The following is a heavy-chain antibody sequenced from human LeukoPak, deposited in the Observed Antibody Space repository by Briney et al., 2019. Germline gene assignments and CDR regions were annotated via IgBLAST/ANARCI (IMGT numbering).Heavy chain of an antibody. CDR3: ARRTAKTPNYFDY. CDR1: GYSINNYY. J-gene: IGHJ4*02. V-gene: IGHV4-59*08. D-gene: IGHD1-1*01. Sequence: SETLSLTCTVSGYSINNYYWTWIRQPPGKGLDWIGYIYYSGNTNYNPSLKSRVTISLDTSKNQFSLKLTSVTAADTAMYYCARRTAKTPNYFDYWGQGALVTVSA. CDR2: IYYSGNT.